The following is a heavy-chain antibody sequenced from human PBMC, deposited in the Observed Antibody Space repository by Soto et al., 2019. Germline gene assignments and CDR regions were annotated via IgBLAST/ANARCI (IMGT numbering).Heavy chain of an antibody. V-gene: IGHV3-23*01. J-gene: IGHJ2*01. Sequence: EVQLLESGGGLVQPGGSLRLSCAASGFTFSSYAMSWVRQAPGKGLEWVSAISGSGGSTYYADSVKGRFTISRDNSENTLDLQMKSQRAEDTAVYYCARHDVDTARAQGWYFDLWGRGTLGTGSS. CDR1: GFTFSSYA. CDR2: ISGSGGST. D-gene: IGHD5-18*01. CDR3: ARHDVDTARAQGWYFDL.